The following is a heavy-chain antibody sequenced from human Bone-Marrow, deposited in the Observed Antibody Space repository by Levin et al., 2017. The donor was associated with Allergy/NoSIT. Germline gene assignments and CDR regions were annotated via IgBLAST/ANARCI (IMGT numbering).Heavy chain of an antibody. Sequence: PGGSLRLSCKASGGTFSSYAITWVRQAPGQGLEWMGGIIPLFRTTAYAQKFQGRVTITADKSTNTANMELNTLRSDDTAVYYCAITGRGLRHFDSYVGDWFDPWGQGTLVTVSS. D-gene: IGHD3-9*01. J-gene: IGHJ5*02. CDR3: AITGRGLRHFDSYVGDWFDP. V-gene: IGHV1-69*06. CDR2: IIPLFRTT. CDR1: GGTFSSYA.